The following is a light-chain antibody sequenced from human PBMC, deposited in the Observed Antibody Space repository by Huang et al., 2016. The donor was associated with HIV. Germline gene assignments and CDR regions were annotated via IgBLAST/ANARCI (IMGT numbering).Light chain of an antibody. J-gene: IGKJ1*01. CDR1: KGIGNS. Sequence: DIKMTQSPSSLSASVGDRVTITCRASKGIGNSLAWYQQKPEKPPRLLLYATSRLESGVPSRFSGSGSGTHYTLTITTLQPEDIASYYCQQYQSIPWTFGQGTKVEIK. CDR3: QQYQSIPWT. CDR2: ATS. V-gene: IGKV1-NL1*01.